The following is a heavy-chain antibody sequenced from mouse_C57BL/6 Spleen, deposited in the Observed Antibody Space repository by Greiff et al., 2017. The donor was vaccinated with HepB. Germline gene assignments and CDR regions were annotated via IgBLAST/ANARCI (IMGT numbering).Heavy chain of an antibody. D-gene: IGHD2-2*01. CDR3: AIDMVTRYYFDY. Sequence: DVKLVESGGGLVKPGGSLKLSCAASGFTFSSYAMSWVRQTPEKRLEWVATISDGGSYTYYPDNVKGRFTISRDNAKNNLYLQMSHLKSEDTAMYYCAIDMVTRYYFDYWGQGTTLTVSS. CDR2: ISDGGSYT. J-gene: IGHJ2*01. CDR1: GFTFSSYA. V-gene: IGHV5-4*01.